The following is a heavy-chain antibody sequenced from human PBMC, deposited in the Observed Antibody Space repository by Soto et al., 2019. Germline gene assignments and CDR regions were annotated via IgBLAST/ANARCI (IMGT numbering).Heavy chain of an antibody. CDR2: ISYDGSNK. CDR3: AREVLVPAATPTFDY. V-gene: IGHV3-30-3*01. J-gene: IGHJ4*02. D-gene: IGHD2-2*01. CDR1: GFTFSSYA. Sequence: QVQLVESGGGVVQPGRSLRLSCAASGFTFSSYAMHWVRQAPGKGLEWVAVISYDGSNKYYADSVKGRFNISRDNSKNTLELQMNSLRAEDTAVYYCAREVLVPAATPTFDYWGQGTLVTVSS.